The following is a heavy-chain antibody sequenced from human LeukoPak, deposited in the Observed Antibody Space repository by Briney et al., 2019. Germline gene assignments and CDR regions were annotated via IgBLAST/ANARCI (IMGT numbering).Heavy chain of an antibody. Sequence: GSLRLSCAASGFTFSSYSMNWVRQAPGKGLEWIGYIYSRGLTRGSTNYNPSLKSRVTISVDTSKNQFSLKLSSVTAADTAVYYCARDQEYSGSYYRYFDYWGQGALVTVSS. D-gene: IGHD1-26*01. J-gene: IGHJ4*02. V-gene: IGHV4-59*01. CDR2: IYSRGLTRGST. CDR1: GFTFSSYS. CDR3: ARDQEYSGSYYRYFDY.